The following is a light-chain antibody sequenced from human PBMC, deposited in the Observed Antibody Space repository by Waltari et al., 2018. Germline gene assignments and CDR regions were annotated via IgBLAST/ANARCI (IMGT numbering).Light chain of an antibody. V-gene: IGKV4-1*01. CDR2: WAS. CDR1: QSLLYNSNDKNY. J-gene: IGKJ1*01. CDR3: QQYYSRRT. Sequence: DIVMTQSTDSLAVSLGERATMKCKSSQSLLYNSNDKNYLAWYQQKPGQPPKLLIYWASTRHSGVPDRFSGSGSATDFTLTISSLQAEDVAVYYCQQYYSRRTFGQGTKVEIK.